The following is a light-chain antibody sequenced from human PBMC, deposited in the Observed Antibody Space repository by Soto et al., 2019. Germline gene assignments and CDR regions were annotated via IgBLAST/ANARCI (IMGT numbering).Light chain of an antibody. CDR3: QQADSFPLT. J-gene: IGKJ4*01. V-gene: IGKV1-5*01. Sequence: DIQMTQSPSTLSASVGDRVTITCRTSQSISSWLAWYQQKPGKAPKLLIYDASSLESGVPSRFSGRGSGTDFTLTISSLQPEDFATYFCQQADSFPLTFGGGTKVDIK. CDR2: DAS. CDR1: QSISSW.